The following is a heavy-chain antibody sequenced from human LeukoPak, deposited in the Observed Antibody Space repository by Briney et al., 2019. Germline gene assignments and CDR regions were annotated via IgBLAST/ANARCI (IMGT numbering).Heavy chain of an antibody. CDR2: IYSSGST. Sequence: GGSLRLSCVASGFTVSSNYMSWVRQAPGKGLEWVSVIYSSGSTYYADSVKGRFTISRDNSKNTLYLQMNSLRAEDTAVYYCASGSGSYRTPYYCMDVWGTGTTVTVSS. CDR1: GFTVSSNY. V-gene: IGHV3-53*01. CDR3: ASGSGSYRTPYYCMDV. J-gene: IGHJ6*03. D-gene: IGHD3-10*01.